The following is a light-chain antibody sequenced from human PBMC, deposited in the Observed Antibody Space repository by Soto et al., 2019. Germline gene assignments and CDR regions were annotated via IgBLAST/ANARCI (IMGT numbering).Light chain of an antibody. Sequence: DIQMTQSPSSLSASVVDGVTITFRASQDINKNLIWYQQKPGKAPKLLIYDASDLETGVPSRFSGSGSGTGFTFTISSLQPEDFATYYCQQYESLPLNFGQGTRLEIK. CDR3: QQYESLPLN. V-gene: IGKV1-33*01. CDR1: QDINKN. J-gene: IGKJ5*01. CDR2: DAS.